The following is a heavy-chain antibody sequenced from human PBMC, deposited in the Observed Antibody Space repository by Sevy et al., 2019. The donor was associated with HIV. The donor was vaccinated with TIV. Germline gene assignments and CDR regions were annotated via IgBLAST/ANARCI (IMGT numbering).Heavy chain of an antibody. V-gene: IGHV3-23*01. D-gene: IGHD2-8*01. CDR2: LSFGCDEI. Sequence: GCSLRLSCAASGFTFSKYSMSWVRQPPGKGLEWVSTLSFGCDEINYADSVKGRFTISRDNSKSSVYLQMNNLRPEDTAVYYCAREGCTKPHDYWGQGTLVTVSS. CDR1: GFTFSKYS. CDR3: AREGCTKPHDY. J-gene: IGHJ4*02.